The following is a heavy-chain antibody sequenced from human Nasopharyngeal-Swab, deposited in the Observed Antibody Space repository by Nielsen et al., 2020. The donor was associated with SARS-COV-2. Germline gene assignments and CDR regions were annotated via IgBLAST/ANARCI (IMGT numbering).Heavy chain of an antibody. CDR1: GFSFSSYE. J-gene: IGHJ6*03. D-gene: IGHD4-17*01. Sequence: GRSLRLSCAASGFSFSSYEMNWVRQAPGKGLEWVSYISSSGSTIYYADSVKGRFTISRDNAKNSLYLQMNSLRAEDTAVYYCARDLPPYGDYYMDVWGKGTTVTVSS. CDR2: ISSSGSTI. CDR3: ARDLPPYGDYYMDV. V-gene: IGHV3-48*03.